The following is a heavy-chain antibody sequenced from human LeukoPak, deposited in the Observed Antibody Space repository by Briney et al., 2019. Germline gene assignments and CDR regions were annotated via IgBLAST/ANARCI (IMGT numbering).Heavy chain of an antibody. CDR1: GFTFSSYG. CDR3: LWSGEGGMDV. J-gene: IGHJ6*02. CDR2: ISYDGSNK. Sequence: GGSLRLSCAASGFTFSSYGMHWVRQAPGKGLEWVAVISYDGSNKYYADSVKGRFTISRDNSKNTLYLQMNSLRAEDTAVYRALWSGEGGMDVWGQGTTVTVSS. D-gene: IGHD3-10*01. V-gene: IGHV3-30*03.